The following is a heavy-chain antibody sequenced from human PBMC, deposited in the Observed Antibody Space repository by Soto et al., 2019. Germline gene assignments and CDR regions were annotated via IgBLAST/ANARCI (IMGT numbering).Heavy chain of an antibody. CDR2: IIPIFGTA. CDR3: ARVKGFWSGYFYYFDY. CDR1: GGTLSSYA. Sequence: GASVKVSCKASGGTLSSYAISWVRQAPGQGLEWMGGIIPIFGTANYAQKFQGRVTITADESTSTAYMELSSLRSEDTAVYYCARVKGFWSGYFYYFDYWGQGTLVTVSS. D-gene: IGHD3-3*01. V-gene: IGHV1-69*13. J-gene: IGHJ4*02.